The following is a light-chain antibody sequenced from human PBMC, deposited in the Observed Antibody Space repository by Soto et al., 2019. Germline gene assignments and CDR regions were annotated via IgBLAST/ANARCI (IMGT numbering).Light chain of an antibody. CDR2: KAS. CDR3: QQYNSYSGLT. J-gene: IGKJ4*01. CDR1: QTISSW. Sequence: IQLTQSPSSLSASVGDRVTVTCRASQTISSWLAWYQQKPGKAPKLLIYKASTLKSGVPSRFSGSGSGTEFSLTISSLQPDDFATYYCQQYNSYSGLTFGGGTKVDIK. V-gene: IGKV1-5*03.